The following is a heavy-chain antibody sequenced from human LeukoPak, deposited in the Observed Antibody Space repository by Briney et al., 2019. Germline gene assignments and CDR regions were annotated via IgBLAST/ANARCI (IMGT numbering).Heavy chain of an antibody. CDR2: IYYTGST. Sequence: SETLSLTCTVSGGSISSYYWSWIRQPPGKGLEWIGYIYYTGSTSYNPSLKSRVTMPIDTSQNQFSLKLSSVTAADTAVYYCARWGVQEWDYWGQGTLVTVSS. CDR3: ARWGVQEWDY. D-gene: IGHD3-3*01. J-gene: IGHJ4*02. CDR1: GGSISSYY. V-gene: IGHV4-59*01.